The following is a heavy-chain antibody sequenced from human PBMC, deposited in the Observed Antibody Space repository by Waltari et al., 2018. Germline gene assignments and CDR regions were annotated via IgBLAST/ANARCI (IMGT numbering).Heavy chain of an antibody. CDR3: ATYIGASVGTAAFDV. CDR1: GVSITSNRHY. J-gene: IGHJ3*01. D-gene: IGHD5-12*01. V-gene: IGHV4-39*01. CDR2: VSYSGTT. Sequence: QLQLQESGPRLVRPSETLSLTCRLSGVSITSNRHYWAWIRQSPGQGLEWIGTVSYSGTTYISPSLKSRVSVSRDTSKNQVSLILGSVTAADMAVYYCATYIGASVGTAAFDVWGQGTMVTVSS.